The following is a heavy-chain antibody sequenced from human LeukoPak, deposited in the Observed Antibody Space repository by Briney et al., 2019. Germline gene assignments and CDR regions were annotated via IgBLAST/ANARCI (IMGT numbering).Heavy chain of an antibody. CDR2: IKSSDVGTT. CDR1: GFTFSNAW. CDR3: TTNDAFDI. Sequence: PGGSLRLSCVASGFTFSNAWMNWVRQAPGKGLEWVGRIKSSDVGTTDYAAPVKCRFTISRDGSKNTLYLQMNSLKTEDTALYYCTTNDAFDIWGQGTMVTVSS. V-gene: IGHV3-15*01. J-gene: IGHJ3*02.